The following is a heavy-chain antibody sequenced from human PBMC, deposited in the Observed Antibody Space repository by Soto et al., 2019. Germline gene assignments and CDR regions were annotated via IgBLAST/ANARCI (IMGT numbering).Heavy chain of an antibody. Sequence: QVQLLQSGAEVKKPGSSVKVSCKASGGTFSTSAISWVRQAPGQGLEWVGGIMPVFSTPDYAQNFQGRVTITADESTTTAYLELTSLRADDTAVYYCARDKARLQLGGNYYYILDVWGQGTAITVSS. CDR3: ARDKARLQLGGNYYYILDV. J-gene: IGHJ6*02. CDR2: IMPVFSTP. V-gene: IGHV1-69*12. D-gene: IGHD1-1*01. CDR1: GGTFSTSA.